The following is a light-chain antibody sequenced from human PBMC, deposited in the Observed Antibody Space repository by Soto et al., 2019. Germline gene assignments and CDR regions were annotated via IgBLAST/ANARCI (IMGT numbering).Light chain of an antibody. V-gene: IGKV1-5*01. J-gene: IGKJ2*01. CDR1: QSISSW. Sequence: DIQMTQSPSTLSASVGDRVTITCRASQSISSWLAWYQQKPGKAPKLLIYDASSLESGVPSRFSGSGSGTEFTLTISSLQPDDFATYYSQQYHSYPYTFGQGTKQEIK. CDR2: DAS. CDR3: QQYHSYPYT.